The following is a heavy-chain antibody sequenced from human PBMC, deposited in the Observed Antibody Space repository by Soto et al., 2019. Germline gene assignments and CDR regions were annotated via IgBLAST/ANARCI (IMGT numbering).Heavy chain of an antibody. Sequence: ESGGGLVQPGGSLRLSCAASGFTFSSYAMSWVRQAPGKGLEWVSAISGSGGSTYYADSVKGRFTISRDNSKNTLYLQMNSLRAEDTAVYYCAKDVYCSGGSCYPTLFDYWGQGTLVTVSS. CDR1: GFTFSSYA. D-gene: IGHD2-15*01. J-gene: IGHJ4*02. V-gene: IGHV3-23*01. CDR2: ISGSGGST. CDR3: AKDVYCSGGSCYPTLFDY.